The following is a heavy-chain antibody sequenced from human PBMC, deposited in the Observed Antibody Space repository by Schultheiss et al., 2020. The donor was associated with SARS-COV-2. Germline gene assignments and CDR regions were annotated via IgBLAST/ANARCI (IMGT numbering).Heavy chain of an antibody. J-gene: IGHJ4*02. CDR2: ISYDGSNK. CDR1: GFTFDDYA. D-gene: IGHD6-19*01. CDR3: ARDKAAVAVDY. V-gene: IGHV3-30-3*01. Sequence: GGSLRLSCAASGFTFDDYAMHWVRQAPGKGLEWVAVISYDGSNKYYADSVKGRFTISRDNSKNTLYLQMNSLRAEDTAVYYCARDKAAVAVDYWGQGTLVTVSS.